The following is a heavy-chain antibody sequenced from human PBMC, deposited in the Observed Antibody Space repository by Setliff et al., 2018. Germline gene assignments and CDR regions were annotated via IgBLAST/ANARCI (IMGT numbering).Heavy chain of an antibody. Sequence: SETLSLTCTVSGDSISSGTYYWSYWTWIRQPAGKGLEWIGHIYTGGSTNYNPSLKSRVTMSVDTSKNQFSLRLSSVTAADTAIYYCARDRLRGWFDPWGQGTLVTVSS. D-gene: IGHD2-21*02. CDR1: GDSISSGTYY. CDR2: IYTGGST. J-gene: IGHJ5*02. V-gene: IGHV4-61*09. CDR3: ARDRLRGWFDP.